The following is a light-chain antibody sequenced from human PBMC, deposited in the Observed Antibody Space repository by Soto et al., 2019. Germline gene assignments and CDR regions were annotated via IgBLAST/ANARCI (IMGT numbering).Light chain of an antibody. CDR2: EVT. V-gene: IGLV2-8*01. Sequence: QSALTQPPSASGSPGRSVTISRTGTSSDVGGYDYVSWFQQHPGKAPKLIIYEVTKRPSGVPDRFSASKSGNTASLTVSGLQAEDEADYYCSSFVAGNNYWVFGGGTQLTVL. J-gene: IGLJ7*01. CDR1: SSDVGGYDY. CDR3: SSFVAGNNYWV.